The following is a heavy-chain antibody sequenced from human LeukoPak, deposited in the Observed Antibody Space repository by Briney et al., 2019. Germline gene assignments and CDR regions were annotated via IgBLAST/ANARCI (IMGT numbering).Heavy chain of an antibody. Sequence: PSETLSLTCTVSGGSISSSYWTWIRQPAGKGLEWIGRIYSSGSTNYTPSLKSRLTMSVDTSRNQFSLKLNSGTAADTAVYYCARECFSSICPYNNMDVWGQGTTVTVSS. D-gene: IGHD2-2*01. J-gene: IGHJ6*02. V-gene: IGHV4-4*07. CDR3: ARECFSSICPYNNMDV. CDR1: GGSISSSY. CDR2: IYSSGST.